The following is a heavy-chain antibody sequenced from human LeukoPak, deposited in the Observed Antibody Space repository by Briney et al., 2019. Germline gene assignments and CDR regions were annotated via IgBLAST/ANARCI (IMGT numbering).Heavy chain of an antibody. CDR2: ISSSSSYI. V-gene: IGHV3-21*01. Sequence: PGGSLRLSCAASGFTFSSYSMNWVRQAPGKGLEWVSSISSSSSYIYYADSVKGRFTISRDNAKNSLYLQMNSLRAEDTAVYYCARDITDVVPAASDYWGQGTLVTVSS. D-gene: IGHD2-2*01. CDR3: ARDITDVVPAASDY. J-gene: IGHJ4*02. CDR1: GFTFSSYS.